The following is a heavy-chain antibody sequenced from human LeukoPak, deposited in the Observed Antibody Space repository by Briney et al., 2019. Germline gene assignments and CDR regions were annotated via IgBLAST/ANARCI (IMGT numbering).Heavy chain of an antibody. CDR2: IYYSGST. CDR1: GGSISSYY. J-gene: IGHJ4*02. D-gene: IGHD6-6*01. V-gene: IGHV4-59*08. CDR3: ATASGTSSPDY. Sequence: SETLSLTCTVSGGSISSYYWSWIRQPPGKGLEWIGYIYYSGSTNYNPSLKSRVTISVDTSKNQFSLKLSSVPAADTAVYYCATASGTSSPDYWGQGTLVTVSS.